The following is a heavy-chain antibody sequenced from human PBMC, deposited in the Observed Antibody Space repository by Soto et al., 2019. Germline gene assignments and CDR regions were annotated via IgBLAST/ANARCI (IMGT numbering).Heavy chain of an antibody. V-gene: IGHV3-33*01. CDR2: IWFDGSLK. CDR3: ARVCGGDCGKAFDI. J-gene: IGHJ3*02. D-gene: IGHD2-21*02. CDR1: GFTFRAYG. Sequence: QVQLVESGGGVVQPGTSLRLSCAASGFTFRAYGIHWVRQAPGKGLEWVAVIWFDGSLKYFADSVKGRFTISRDNSKNTLYLQMDSLRAEDTAVYYCARVCGGDCGKAFDIWGQGTMVTVSS.